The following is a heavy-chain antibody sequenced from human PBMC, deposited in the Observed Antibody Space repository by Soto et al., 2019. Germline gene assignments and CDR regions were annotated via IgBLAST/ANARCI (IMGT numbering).Heavy chain of an antibody. V-gene: IGHV3-48*03. Sequence: GGSLRLSCAASGFTFSSYEMNWVRQAPGKGLEWVSYISSSGSTIYYADSVKGRFTISRDNAKNSLYLQMNSLRAEDTAVYYCARASYYYGSGSYSFDYWRQGTLVTVSS. D-gene: IGHD3-10*01. CDR2: ISSSGSTI. CDR1: GFTFSSYE. J-gene: IGHJ4*02. CDR3: ARASYYYGSGSYSFDY.